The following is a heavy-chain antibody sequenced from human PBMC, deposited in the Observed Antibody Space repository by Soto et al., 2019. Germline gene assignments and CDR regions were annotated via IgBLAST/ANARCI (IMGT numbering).Heavy chain of an antibody. D-gene: IGHD7-27*01. CDR2: INHSGST. CDR3: ARAREELGHPFDY. Sequence: SETLSLTCAVYGGSFSGYYWSWIRQPPGKGLEWIGEINHSGSTNYNPSLKSRVTISVDTSKNQFSLKLSSVTAADTAVYYCARAREELGHPFDYWGQGTLVTVSS. CDR1: GGSFSGYY. V-gene: IGHV4-34*01. J-gene: IGHJ4*02.